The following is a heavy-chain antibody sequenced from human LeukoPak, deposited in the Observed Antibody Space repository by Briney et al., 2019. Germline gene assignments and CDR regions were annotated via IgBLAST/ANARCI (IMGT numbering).Heavy chain of an antibody. D-gene: IGHD3-22*01. CDR3: VQEFNHQQWFFDI. CDR2: VSTDGTIK. V-gene: IGHV3-30*18. J-gene: IGHJ2*01. CDR1: GFIFSSYS. Sequence: GGSLRLSCAASGFIFSSYSMHWVRQAPGKGLEWVAVVSTDGTIKYYADSMKGRFTVSRDNSKNTVDLQMNSLRVEDTALYFCVQEFNHQQWFFDIWGRGTLVTVSS.